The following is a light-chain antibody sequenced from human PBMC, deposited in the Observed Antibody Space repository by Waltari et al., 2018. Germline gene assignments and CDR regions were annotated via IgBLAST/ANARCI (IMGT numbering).Light chain of an antibody. CDR3: HQYDNLPPT. CDR2: DAS. Sequence: IQMTQSLSSLSASVGARVTITCQASQDISNYLIWYQQKPGKAPKLLIYDASNLETGVPSRFSGSGSGTDFTFTISGLQPEDSATYYCHQYDNLPPTFGPGTKVDIK. V-gene: IGKV1-33*01. CDR1: QDISNY. J-gene: IGKJ3*01.